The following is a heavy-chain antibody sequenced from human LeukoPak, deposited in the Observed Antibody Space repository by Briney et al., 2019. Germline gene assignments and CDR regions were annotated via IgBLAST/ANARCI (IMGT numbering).Heavy chain of an antibody. Sequence: PGGSLRLSCVGSGFTFRNYGIHWVRQAPGKGLEWVAFIRYDGSNYYFADSVKGRFTISRDNSKNTVSLQMNSLRNEDTAVYYCAKDRVGATLPNFDCWGQGTLVTVSS. V-gene: IGHV3-30*02. CDR3: AKDRVGATLPNFDC. CDR1: GFTFRNYG. J-gene: IGHJ4*02. D-gene: IGHD1-26*01. CDR2: IRYDGSNY.